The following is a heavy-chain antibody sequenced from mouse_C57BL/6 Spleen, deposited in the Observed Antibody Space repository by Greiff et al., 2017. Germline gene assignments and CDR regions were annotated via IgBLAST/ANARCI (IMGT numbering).Heavy chain of an antibody. Sequence: EVQLVESGGGLVKPGGSLKLSCAASGFTFSSYAMSWVRQTPEKRLEWVATISDGGSYTYYPDNVKGRFTIARDNDKNTLDLQMSHLKSEDTAMYYCAREGVTWYFDDWGTGTTVTVSS. J-gene: IGHJ1*03. CDR1: GFTFSSYA. V-gene: IGHV5-4*01. CDR3: AREGVTWYFDD. D-gene: IGHD2-1*01. CDR2: ISDGGSYT.